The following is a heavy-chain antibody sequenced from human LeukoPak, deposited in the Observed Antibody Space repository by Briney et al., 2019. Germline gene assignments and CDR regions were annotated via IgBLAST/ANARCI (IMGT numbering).Heavy chain of an antibody. J-gene: IGHJ4*02. CDR2: IGGGGGST. CDR3: AKAESLAAAIDF. CDR1: GSTFSSYA. Sequence: GRCLRLSCAASGSTFSSYAMSWVLQAAGKGLEWASAIGGGGGSTYYADSVKGRFTISRDNSKNTLYLQMSSLRAEDTAVYYCAKAESLAAAIDFWGQGTLVTVCS. D-gene: IGHD6-13*01. V-gene: IGHV3-23*01.